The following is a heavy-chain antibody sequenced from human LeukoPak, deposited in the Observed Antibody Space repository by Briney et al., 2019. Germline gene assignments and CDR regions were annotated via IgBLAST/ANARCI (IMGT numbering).Heavy chain of an antibody. Sequence: PGGSLRLSCAASGFTFSTYAMTWVRQAPGKGLEWVSSITSSGADTYYGDSVKGRFTISRDNSKNTLFLQMNTLTAEDTAVYYCAKLAGPTGQWGQGILVTVSS. D-gene: IGHD4-17*01. CDR1: GFTFSTYA. CDR2: ITSSGADT. V-gene: IGHV3-23*01. J-gene: IGHJ4*02. CDR3: AKLAGPTGQ.